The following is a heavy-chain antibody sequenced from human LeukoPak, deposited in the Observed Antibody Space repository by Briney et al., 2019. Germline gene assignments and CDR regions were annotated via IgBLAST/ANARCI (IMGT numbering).Heavy chain of an antibody. CDR2: IHPEGNEM. CDR3: ARGDAFSGDH. Sequence: QPGGSLRLXCAVSGFSFTNFWMSWVRQAPGRGLEWVANIHPEGNEMYHVESVKGRFTISRDNTKNLLFLQMNGLRVEDTAVYYCARGDAFSGDHWGQGTLVTVSS. J-gene: IGHJ4*02. CDR1: GFSFTNFW. V-gene: IGHV3-7*04.